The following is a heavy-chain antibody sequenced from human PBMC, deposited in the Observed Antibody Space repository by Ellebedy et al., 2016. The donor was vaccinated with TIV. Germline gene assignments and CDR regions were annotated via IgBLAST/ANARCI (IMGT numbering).Heavy chain of an antibody. CDR3: AFPGEGHKKVGHPAFDI. D-gene: IGHD2-2*01. J-gene: IGHJ3*02. CDR2: IIPIFGTA. CDR1: GGTFSSYA. Sequence: SVKVSXXASGGTFSSYAISWVRQAPGQGLEWVGGIIPIFGTAYYAEKVKDRVTITADEATSTSFMEVRSLTSEDTAVYYCAFPGEGHKKVGHPAFDIWGQGTMVTVSS. V-gene: IGHV1-69*13.